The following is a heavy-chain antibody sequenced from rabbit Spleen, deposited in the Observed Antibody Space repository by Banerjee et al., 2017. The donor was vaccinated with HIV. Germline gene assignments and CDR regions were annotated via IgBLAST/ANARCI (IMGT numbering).Heavy chain of an antibody. J-gene: IGHJ6*01. D-gene: IGHD3-1*01. Sequence: QEQLVESGGGLVQPEGSLTLTCTASGFSFSSTYWICWVRQAPGKGLEWSACIASGDGSAACASWGIGRFSISKTSSTTVTLQMTSLAAADSSSSYCAREMIVGYIGLWGQGTLVTVS. CDR3: AREMIVGYIGL. V-gene: IGHV1S45*01. CDR2: IASGDGSA. CDR1: GFSFSSTYW.